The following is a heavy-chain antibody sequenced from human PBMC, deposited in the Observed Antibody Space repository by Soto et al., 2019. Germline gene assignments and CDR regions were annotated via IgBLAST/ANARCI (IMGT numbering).Heavy chain of an antibody. J-gene: IGHJ5*02. Sequence: SETLSLTCTVSGGSISSGGYYWSWIRQHPGKGLEWVGYIYYSGSTYYNPSLKSRVTISVDTSKNQFSLKLSSVTAADTAVYYCARVGGINWFDPWGQGTLVTVSS. V-gene: IGHV4-31*03. D-gene: IGHD1-20*01. CDR2: IYYSGST. CDR1: GGSISSGGYY. CDR3: ARVGGINWFDP.